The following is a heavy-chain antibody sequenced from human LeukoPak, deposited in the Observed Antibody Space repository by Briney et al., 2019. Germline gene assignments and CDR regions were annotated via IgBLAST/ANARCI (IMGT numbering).Heavy chain of an antibody. D-gene: IGHD6-19*01. CDR1: GLTFSRYW. V-gene: IGHV3-48*04. CDR2: ISSSGSTI. CDR3: ARDLASSGWYDDSGDNWFDP. J-gene: IGHJ5*02. Sequence: PGGSLRLSCAASGLTFSRYWMTWVRQAPGKGLEWVSYISSSGSTIYYADSVKGRFTISRDNAKNSLYLQMNSLRAEDTAVYYCARDLASSGWYDDSGDNWFDPWGQGTLVTVSS.